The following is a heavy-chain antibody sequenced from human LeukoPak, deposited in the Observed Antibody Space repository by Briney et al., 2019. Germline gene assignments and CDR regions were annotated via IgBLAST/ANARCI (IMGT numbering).Heavy chain of an antibody. J-gene: IGHJ4*02. Sequence: SETLSLTCTVSGYSISSGYYWGWIRQPPGKGLEWIGSIYHSGRTFYNPSLKSRVTISVDTSKNQFSLKLSSVTAADTAVYYCARSGATVTTFQYWDYWGQGTLVTVSS. CDR3: ARSGATVTTFQYWDY. CDR2: IYHSGRT. CDR1: GYSISSGYY. V-gene: IGHV4-38-2*02. D-gene: IGHD4-17*01.